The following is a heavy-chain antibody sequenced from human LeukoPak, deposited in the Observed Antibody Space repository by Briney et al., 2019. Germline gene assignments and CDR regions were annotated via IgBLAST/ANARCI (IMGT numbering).Heavy chain of an antibody. D-gene: IGHD2-21*02. CDR3: AKEPRHCGGDCFSLLDY. Sequence: PGGSLRLSSAASGFTFSSYSMSWVRQAPGKGLEWVSLITGSGDYTYYADSVKGRFTISRDNSKNTLYLQMNSLRAEDTAVFYCAKEPRHCGGDCFSLLDYWGQGTLVTVSS. J-gene: IGHJ4*02. V-gene: IGHV3-23*01. CDR2: ITGSGDYT. CDR1: GFTFSSYS.